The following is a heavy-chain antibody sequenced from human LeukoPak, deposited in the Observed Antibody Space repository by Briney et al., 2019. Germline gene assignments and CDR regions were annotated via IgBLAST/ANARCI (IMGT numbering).Heavy chain of an antibody. CDR1: GGTFSSYA. Sequence: SVKVSCKASGGTFSSYAISWVRQAPGQGLEWMGGIIPIFGTANYAQKFQGRVTITADKSTSTAYMELSSLRSEDTAVYYCATWYYYDSSDYYVADYWGQGTLVIVSS. D-gene: IGHD3-22*01. J-gene: IGHJ4*02. V-gene: IGHV1-69*06. CDR3: ATWYYYDSSDYYVADY. CDR2: IIPIFGTA.